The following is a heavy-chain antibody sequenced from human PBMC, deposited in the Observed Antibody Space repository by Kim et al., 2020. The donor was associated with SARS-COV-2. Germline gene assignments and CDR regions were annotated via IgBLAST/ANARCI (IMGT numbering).Heavy chain of an antibody. V-gene: IGHV3-23*01. Sequence: GGSLRLSCAASGFTFSSYAMSWVRQAPGKGLEWVSAISGSGGSTYYADSVKGRFTISRDNSKNTLYLQMNSLRAEDTAVYYCAKIPHHYYDSSGYWYYFDYWGQGTLVTVSS. CDR3: AKIPHHYYDSSGYWYYFDY. CDR2: ISGSGGST. D-gene: IGHD3-22*01. J-gene: IGHJ4*02. CDR1: GFTFSSYA.